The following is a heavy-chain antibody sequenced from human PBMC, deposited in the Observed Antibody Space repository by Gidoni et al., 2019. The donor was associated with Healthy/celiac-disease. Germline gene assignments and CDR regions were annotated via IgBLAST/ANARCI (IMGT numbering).Heavy chain of an antibody. CDR2: IYYSGST. D-gene: IGHD3-22*01. V-gene: IGHV4-39*01. J-gene: IGHJ4*02. Sequence: QLQLQESGPGLVKPSETLSLTCTVSGSSISRSSYYWGWIRQPPGKGLEWIGSIYYSGSTYYNPSLKSRVTISVDTSKNQFSLKLSSVTAADTAVYYCARHYYYYDSSGTIDYWGQGTLVTVSS. CDR1: GSSISRSSYY. CDR3: ARHYYYYDSSGTIDY.